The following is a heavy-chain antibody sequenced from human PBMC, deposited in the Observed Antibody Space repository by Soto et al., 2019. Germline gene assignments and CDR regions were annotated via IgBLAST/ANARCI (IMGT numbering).Heavy chain of an antibody. CDR3: ARSMHYSDGSNYSPFDY. V-gene: IGHV4-39*07. CDR1: GGSFSSYY. Sequence: PSETLSLTCAVYGGSFSSYYWGWIRQPPGKGLEWIGSIYYSGSTYYNPSLKSRVTISVDTSKNQFSLRLSSVTAADTAVYYCARSMHYSDGSNYSPFDYWGQGTLVTVSS. D-gene: IGHD3-22*01. CDR2: IYYSGST. J-gene: IGHJ4*02.